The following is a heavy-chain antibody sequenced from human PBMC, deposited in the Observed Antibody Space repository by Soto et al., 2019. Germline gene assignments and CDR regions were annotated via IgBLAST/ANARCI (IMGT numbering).Heavy chain of an antibody. CDR3: ARYCSGVGCYPYHYYFYMDV. CDR2: INHSGST. V-gene: IGHV4-34*01. D-gene: IGHD2-15*01. Sequence: SETLSLTCAVYGGSFSGYYXSWIRQPPGKGLEWIGEINHSGSTNYNPSLKSRVTISRDNAKNSLYLQMNSLRAEDTAVFYCARYCSGVGCYPYHYYFYMDVWGKGTTVTVSS. J-gene: IGHJ6*03. CDR1: GGSFSGYY.